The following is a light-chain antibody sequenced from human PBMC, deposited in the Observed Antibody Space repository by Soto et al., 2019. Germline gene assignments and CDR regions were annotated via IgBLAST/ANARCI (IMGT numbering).Light chain of an antibody. CDR1: QSVRSY. Sequence: EIVLTQSPATLSLSPGERATLSCRASQSVRSYLAWYQQKPGQAPRLLIYDASNRATGIPVRFSGSGTGTDFTLTISSLEPEDFAVYYRQQRSDWPLTFGGGTKVEI. V-gene: IGKV3-11*01. J-gene: IGKJ4*01. CDR3: QQRSDWPLT. CDR2: DAS.